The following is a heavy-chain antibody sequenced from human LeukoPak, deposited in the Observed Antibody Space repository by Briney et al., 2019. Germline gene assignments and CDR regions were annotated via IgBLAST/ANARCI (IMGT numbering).Heavy chain of an antibody. J-gene: IGHJ3*02. D-gene: IGHD3-22*01. Sequence: EASVKVSCKASGGTFSSYAISWVRQAPGQGLEWMGRIILILGIANYAQKFQGRVTITADKSTSTAYMELSSLRSEDTAVYYCAREPSSYYYDSSGYYYPHDAFDIWGQGTMVTVSS. CDR1: GGTFSSYA. CDR2: IILILGIA. CDR3: AREPSSYYYDSSGYYYPHDAFDI. V-gene: IGHV1-69*04.